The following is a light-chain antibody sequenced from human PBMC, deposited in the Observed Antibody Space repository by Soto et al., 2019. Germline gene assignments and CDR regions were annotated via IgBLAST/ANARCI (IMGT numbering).Light chain of an antibody. CDR3: QQANSFPLT. J-gene: IGKJ4*01. CDR2: VAS. CDR1: QVISSW. Sequence: DIQMTQSPSSVSASVGDRVTITCRTSQVISSWLAWYQQKPGKAPKLLIYVASTLHTGVPSRFSGSGSGTDFSLTISSLQPDDSATYFCQQANSFPLTFGGGTKVEIK. V-gene: IGKV1-12*01.